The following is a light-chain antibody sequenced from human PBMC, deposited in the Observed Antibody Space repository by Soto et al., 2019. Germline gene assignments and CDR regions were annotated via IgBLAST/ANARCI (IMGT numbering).Light chain of an antibody. J-gene: IGKJ2*01. Sequence: DIQMTQSPSILSASVGDRVTITCRASQSISDWLAWYQQKPGKAPKLLIYDASTLQSGVPSRFSGSGSGTEFTLTISSLQPDDFATYYCQEYKSATFGQGTKLEIE. CDR1: QSISDW. CDR2: DAS. CDR3: QEYKSAT. V-gene: IGKV1-5*01.